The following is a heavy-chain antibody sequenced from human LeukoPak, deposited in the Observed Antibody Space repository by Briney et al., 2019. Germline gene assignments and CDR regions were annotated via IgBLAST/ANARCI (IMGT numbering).Heavy chain of an antibody. CDR1: GFTFTNAW. Sequence: GGSLRLSCKASGFTFTNAWMNWVRQAPGKGLEWVAHINPDGRDTYYVDSVKGRFTISRDNAQNSMYLQMNSLRVEDTAVYYCTSWGDTTAEYFQRWGQGTLVTVSS. J-gene: IGHJ1*01. CDR3: TSWGDTTAEYFQR. D-gene: IGHD2-21*02. V-gene: IGHV3-7*01. CDR2: INPDGRDT.